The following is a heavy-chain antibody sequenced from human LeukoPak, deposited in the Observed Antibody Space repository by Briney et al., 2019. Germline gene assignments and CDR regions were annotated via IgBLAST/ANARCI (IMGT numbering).Heavy chain of an antibody. CDR3: ARGRPYSGGYHLDY. D-gene: IGHD1-26*01. J-gene: IGHJ4*02. Sequence: SETLSLTCTISGDSTSSDRYYGGWVRQPPGKGLEWIGNIYYSGSTYYNPSLKSRVTMSVDTSKNQFFLKLNSVTAADTAVYYCARGRPYSGGYHLDYWGQGTLVTVSS. CDR2: IYYSGST. V-gene: IGHV4-39*01. CDR1: GDSTSSDRYY.